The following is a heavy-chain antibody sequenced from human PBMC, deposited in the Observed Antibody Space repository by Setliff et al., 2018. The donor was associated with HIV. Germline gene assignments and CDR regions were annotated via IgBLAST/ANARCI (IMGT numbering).Heavy chain of an antibody. D-gene: IGHD3-9*01. CDR2: INPNTGDT. Sequence: ASVKVSCKTSGYTFTGYFIHWVRQAPGQGLEWMGRINPNTGDTNYAQKFQDRVTMTRDTSINTAYMELSRLRSDDTAVYYCAREYDVLTGYYISAFDIWGQGTMVTVS. J-gene: IGHJ3*02. V-gene: IGHV1-2*06. CDR3: AREYDVLTGYYISAFDI. CDR1: GYTFTGYF.